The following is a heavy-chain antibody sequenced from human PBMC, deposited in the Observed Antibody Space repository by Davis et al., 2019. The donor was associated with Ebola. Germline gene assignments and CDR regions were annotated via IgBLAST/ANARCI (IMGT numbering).Heavy chain of an antibody. CDR2: INSDGSST. Sequence: HTGGSLRLSCAASGFTFSSYWMHWVRQAPGKGLVWVSRINSDGSSTSYADSVKGRFTISRDNAKNTLYLQMNSLRAEDTAVYYCARLYSSSPTDYWGQGTLVTVSS. J-gene: IGHJ4*02. CDR3: ARLYSSSPTDY. D-gene: IGHD6-6*01. CDR1: GFTFSSYW. V-gene: IGHV3-74*01.